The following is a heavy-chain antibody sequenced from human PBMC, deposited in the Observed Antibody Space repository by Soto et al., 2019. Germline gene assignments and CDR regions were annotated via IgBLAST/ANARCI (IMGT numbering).Heavy chain of an antibody. Sequence: SVKVSCKASGGTFTSYSISWVRQAPGQGLEWMGGIIPIFGTANYAQKFQGRVTITADESTSTAYMELSSLRSEVTAVYYCARVVRSSGWDRLDYWGQGTLVTVSS. CDR2: IIPIFGTA. CDR3: ARVVRSSGWDRLDY. V-gene: IGHV1-69*13. CDR1: GGTFTSYS. D-gene: IGHD6-19*01. J-gene: IGHJ4*02.